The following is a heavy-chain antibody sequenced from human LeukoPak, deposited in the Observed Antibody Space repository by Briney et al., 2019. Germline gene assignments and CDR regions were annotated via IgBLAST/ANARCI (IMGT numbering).Heavy chain of an antibody. D-gene: IGHD2-21*01. J-gene: IGHJ4*02. CDR3: ASETPAVVIARQFDY. V-gene: IGHV3-53*01. Sequence: GGSLRLSCAASGLTVSSNYMSWVRQAPGKGLEWVSIIYSVGSTYYADSVKGRFTISRDNFKNTLYLQMNSLRVEDTAVYYCASETPAVVIARQFDYWGQGTLVTVSS. CDR2: IYSVGST. CDR1: GLTVSSNY.